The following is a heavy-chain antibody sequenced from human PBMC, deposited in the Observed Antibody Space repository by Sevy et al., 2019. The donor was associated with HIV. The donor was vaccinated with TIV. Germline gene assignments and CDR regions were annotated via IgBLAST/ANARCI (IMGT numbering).Heavy chain of an antibody. CDR3: TTVRVYQPPS. D-gene: IGHD2-8*01. CDR2: ISPYREGT. V-gene: IGHV1-2*02. J-gene: IGHJ5*02. CDR1: GYNFNGYY. Sequence: ASVKVSCKTSGYNFNGYYIHWVRQAPGQGLEWMGWISPYREGTNYSQRFQGRVTLTRDTSISTAYMELRSLRSDDTAVYYCTTVRVYQPPSWGQGTLVTVSS.